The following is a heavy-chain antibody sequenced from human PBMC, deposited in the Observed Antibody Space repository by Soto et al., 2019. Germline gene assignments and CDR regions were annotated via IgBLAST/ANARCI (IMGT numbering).Heavy chain of an antibody. D-gene: IGHD6-13*01. CDR3: ARVSSTASWFLQY. J-gene: IGHJ1*01. CDR2: IIPSGGT. V-gene: IGHV4-34*12. Sequence: QVQLQQWGAGLLTPSETLSLTCAVSGGSFSGYFWSWIRQPPGKGLEWIGEIIPSGGTNYNPSLKSRVTISVDTSKNQFSLKVTSVTAADTGVYYCARVSSTASWFLQYWGQGSRVTVSS. CDR1: GGSFSGYF.